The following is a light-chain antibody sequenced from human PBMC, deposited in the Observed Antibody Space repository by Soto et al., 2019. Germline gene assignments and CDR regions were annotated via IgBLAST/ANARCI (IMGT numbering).Light chain of an antibody. CDR3: SSYAGSNHVV. CDR2: EVT. V-gene: IGLV2-8*01. J-gene: IGLJ2*01. CDR1: SSDVGGYNY. Sequence: QSALTQPPSASGSPGQSVTISCTGTSSDVGGYNYVSWYQQHPGKAPKLMIYEVTKRPSGVPDRFSGSKSGNTASLTVSGLQAEDEAEYYCSSYAGSNHVVFGGGTKRPVL.